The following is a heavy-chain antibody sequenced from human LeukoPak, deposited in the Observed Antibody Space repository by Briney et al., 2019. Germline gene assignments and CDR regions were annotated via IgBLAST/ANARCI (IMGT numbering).Heavy chain of an antibody. V-gene: IGHV4-34*01. CDR1: GGSFSGYY. CDR2: INHSGST. CDR3: ARDVGNYGVDV. D-gene: IGHD1-26*01. J-gene: IGHJ6*02. Sequence: SETLSLTCAVYGGSFSGYYWSWIRQTPGKGLEWIGEINHSGSTNYNPSLKSRVTISVDTSKNQFSLKLSSVTAADTAVYYCARDVGNYGVDVWGQGTTVTVSS.